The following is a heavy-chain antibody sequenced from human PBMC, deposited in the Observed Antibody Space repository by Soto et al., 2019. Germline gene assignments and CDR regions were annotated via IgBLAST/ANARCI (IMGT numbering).Heavy chain of an antibody. V-gene: IGHV3-7*01. CDR2: IKQDGSEK. J-gene: IGHJ4*02. CDR3: ETADRGTAAGGTVP. D-gene: IGHD6-13*01. CDR1: GFTLSTYW. Sequence: EVQVVESGGGLVQPGGSLRLSCAASGFTLSTYWMTWVRQAPGKGLEWVANIKQDGSEKYYVDSVKGRFTVSRDNAKNSLYLQMNSLTSEDTAVYYCETADRGTAAGGTVPWGQGTLVTVTS.